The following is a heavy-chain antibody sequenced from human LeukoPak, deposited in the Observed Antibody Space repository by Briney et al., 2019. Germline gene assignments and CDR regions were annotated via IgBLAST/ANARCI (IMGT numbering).Heavy chain of an antibody. CDR2: INPNSGGT. CDR3: TRGIVVVPASRMIPTLEFDP. J-gene: IGHJ5*02. Sequence: ASVKASCKASGYTFTGYYMHWVRQAPGQGLEWMGWINPNSGGTNYAQKFQGRVTMTRDTSISTAYMELSRLRSDDTAVYYCTRGIVVVPASRMIPTLEFDPWGQGTLVTVSS. D-gene: IGHD2-2*01. CDR1: GYTFTGYY. V-gene: IGHV1-2*02.